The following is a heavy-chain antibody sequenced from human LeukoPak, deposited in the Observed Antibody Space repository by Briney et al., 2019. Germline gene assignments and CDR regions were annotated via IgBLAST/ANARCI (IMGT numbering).Heavy chain of an antibody. V-gene: IGHV3-23*01. D-gene: IGHD3-10*01. CDR2: ISGSGGST. Sequence: GGSLRLSCAASGFTFSSYAMTWVRQAPGKGLEWVSSISGSGGSTYYADSVKGRFTVSRENSKNTLYLQMNSLRAEDTAVYYCAKHRGFGELSAYCFDYWGQGTLVTVSS. CDR1: GFTFSSYA. J-gene: IGHJ4*02. CDR3: AKHRGFGELSAYCFDY.